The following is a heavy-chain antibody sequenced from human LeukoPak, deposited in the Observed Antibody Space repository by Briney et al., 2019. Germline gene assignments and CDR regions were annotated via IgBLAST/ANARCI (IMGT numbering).Heavy chain of an antibody. CDR3: AKGVGYCSSTSCYSYFDY. V-gene: IGHV3-30*18. Sequence: GGSLRLSCAASGFTFSSYAMSWVRQAPGKGLEWVAVISYDGSNKYYADSVKGRFTISRDNSKNTLYLQMNGLRAEDTAVYYCAKGVGYCSSTSCYSYFDYWGQGTLVTVSS. D-gene: IGHD2-2*01. CDR1: GFTFSSYA. CDR2: ISYDGSNK. J-gene: IGHJ4*02.